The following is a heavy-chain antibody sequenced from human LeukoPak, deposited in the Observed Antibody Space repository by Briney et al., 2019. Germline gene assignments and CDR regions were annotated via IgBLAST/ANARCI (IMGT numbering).Heavy chain of an antibody. CDR3: AHSKKSIMITFGGVITNTETFDY. V-gene: IGHV2-5*01. J-gene: IGHJ4*02. CDR2: IYWNDDK. CDR1: GFSLSTSGVG. Sequence: SGPTLVKPTQTLTLTCTFSGFSLSTSGVGVGWIRQPPGKAPEWLALIYWNDDKRYSPSLKSRLTITKDTSKNQVVLTMTNMDPVDTATYYCAHSKKSIMITFGGVITNTETFDYWGQGTLVTVSS. D-gene: IGHD3-16*02.